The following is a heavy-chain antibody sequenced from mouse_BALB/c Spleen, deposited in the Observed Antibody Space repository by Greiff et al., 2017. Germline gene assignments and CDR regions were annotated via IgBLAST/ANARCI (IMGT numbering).Heavy chain of an antibody. J-gene: IGHJ3*01. CDR1: GFTFSSYG. CDR3: AREYYGNSPFAY. D-gene: IGHD2-1*01. V-gene: IGHV5-6-3*01. Sequence: VQLKESGGGLVQPGGSLKLSCAASGFTFSSYGMSWVRQTPDKRLELVATINSNGGSTYYPDSVKGRFTISRDNAKNTLYLQMSSLKSEDTAMYYCAREYYGNSPFAYWGQGTLVTVSA. CDR2: INSNGGST.